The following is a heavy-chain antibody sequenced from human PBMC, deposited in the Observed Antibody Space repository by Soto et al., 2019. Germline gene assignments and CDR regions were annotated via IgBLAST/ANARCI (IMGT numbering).Heavy chain of an antibody. D-gene: IGHD3-22*01. V-gene: IGHV3-48*01. CDR1: GFTFSSYS. Sequence: GALRLSCAASGFTFSSYSMNWVRQAPGKGLEWASYISSSSSTIFYADSVKGRFTIFRDNAKNSLYLQMNSLRAEDTAVYYCARADYYDSSGYYLWGQGTLVTVSS. CDR3: ARADYYDSSGYYL. CDR2: ISSSSSTI. J-gene: IGHJ5*02.